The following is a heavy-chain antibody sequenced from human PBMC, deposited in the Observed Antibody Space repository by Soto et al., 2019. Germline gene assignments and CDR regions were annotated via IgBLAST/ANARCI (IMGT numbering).Heavy chain of an antibody. CDR3: ARVEQWLVEYYFDY. CDR1: GYTFTSYG. Sequence: ASVKVSCKASGYTFTSYGISWVRQAPGQGLEWMGWISAYNGNTNYAQKLQGRVTMTTDTSTSTAYMELRSLRSDDTAVYYCARVEQWLVEYYFDYWGQGTLVTVSS. D-gene: IGHD6-19*01. V-gene: IGHV1-18*01. CDR2: ISAYNGNT. J-gene: IGHJ4*02.